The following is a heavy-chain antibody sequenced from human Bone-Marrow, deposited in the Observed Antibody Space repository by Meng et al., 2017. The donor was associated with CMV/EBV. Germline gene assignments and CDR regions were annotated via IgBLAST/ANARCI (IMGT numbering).Heavy chain of an antibody. D-gene: IGHD4-17*01. CDR1: GGSISSSSYY. Sequence: QRQLQESGPGLVKPSETLSLPCTVSGGSISSSSYYGGWIRQPPGKGLEWIGSIYYSGSTYYNPSLKSRVTISVDTSKNQFSLKLSSVTAADTAVYYCARGHGDYFDYWGQGTLVTVSS. CDR2: IYYSGST. CDR3: ARGHGDYFDY. V-gene: IGHV4-39*07. J-gene: IGHJ4*02.